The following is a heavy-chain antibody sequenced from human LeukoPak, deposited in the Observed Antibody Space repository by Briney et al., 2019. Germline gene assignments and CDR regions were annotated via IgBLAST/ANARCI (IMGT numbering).Heavy chain of an antibody. J-gene: IGHJ4*02. CDR3: ARAITGTRAGFDY. CDR2: INHSGST. D-gene: IGHD1-7*01. CDR1: GGSFSGYD. Sequence: PSETLSLTCAVYGGSFSGYDWSWIRQPPGKGLEWIGEINHSGSTNYNPSLKSRVTISVDTSKNQFSLKLSSVTAADTAAYYCARAITGTRAGFDYWGQGTLVTVSS. V-gene: IGHV4-34*01.